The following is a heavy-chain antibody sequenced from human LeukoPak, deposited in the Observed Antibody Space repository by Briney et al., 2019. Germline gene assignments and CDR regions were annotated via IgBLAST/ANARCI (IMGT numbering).Heavy chain of an antibody. CDR1: GSTFSNYG. V-gene: IGHV3-30*18. CDR2: ISYDGRNK. CDR3: AKLENSGSPPGFDY. J-gene: IGHJ4*02. D-gene: IGHD1-26*01. Sequence: PGGSLRLSCAASGSTFSNYGIHWVRQAPGKGLEWVAVISYDGRNKYYADSVKGRFTISRDNSKNTLYLQMSSLRAEDTAVYYCAKLENSGSPPGFDYWGQGTLVTVSS.